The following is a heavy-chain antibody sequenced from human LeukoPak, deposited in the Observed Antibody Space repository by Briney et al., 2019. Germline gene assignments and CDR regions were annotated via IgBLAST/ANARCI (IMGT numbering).Heavy chain of an antibody. Sequence: GASVKVSCKASGYTFTNYDTNWVRQATGQGLEWMGWMNPNSGNTGYAQKFQGRVTMTRNTSISTAYMELSSLISEDTALYYCARDIAGATKGGWFDTWGQGTPVTVSS. D-gene: IGHD1-26*01. V-gene: IGHV1-8*01. J-gene: IGHJ5*02. CDR3: ARDIAGATKGGWFDT. CDR2: MNPNSGNT. CDR1: GYTFTNYD.